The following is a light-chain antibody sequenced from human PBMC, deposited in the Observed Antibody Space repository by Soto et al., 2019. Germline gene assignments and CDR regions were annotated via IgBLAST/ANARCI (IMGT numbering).Light chain of an antibody. CDR2: DVS. CDR1: SSDVGDYNF. V-gene: IGLV2-14*01. Sequence: QSALTQPASVSGSPGQSITISCTGTSSDVGDYNFVSWYQQHPGKAPKLMIYDVSDRPSGVSNRFSGSKSGNTAYLTISGLQAEDEADYYCCSPPSSNTHVVFGGGTKLTVL. J-gene: IGLJ2*01. CDR3: CSPPSSNTHVV.